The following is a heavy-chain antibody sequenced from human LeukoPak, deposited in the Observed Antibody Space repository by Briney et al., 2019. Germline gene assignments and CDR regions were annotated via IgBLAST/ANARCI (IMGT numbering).Heavy chain of an antibody. CDR3: ARATQGSAAADIDY. CDR2: IKQDGSEK. Sequence: PGGSLRLSCAASGFTFSSYWMSWVRQAPGKGLEWVANIKQDGSEKYYVDSVKGRFTISRDNAKNSLYLQMNSLRAEDTAVYYCARATQGSAAADIDYWGQGTLVTVSS. V-gene: IGHV3-7*01. D-gene: IGHD6-13*01. CDR1: GFTFSSYW. J-gene: IGHJ4*02.